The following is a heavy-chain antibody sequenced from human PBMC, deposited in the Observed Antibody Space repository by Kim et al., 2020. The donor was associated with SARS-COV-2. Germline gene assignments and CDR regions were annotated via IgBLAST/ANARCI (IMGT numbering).Heavy chain of an antibody. J-gene: IGHJ4*01. Sequence: GESLKISCKASGYTFTKSWIGWVRQMPGKGLEWVAIIYPGDSDTKYSPSFQGRVTISVDKSISTAYLQWSSLQASDTAMYFCARQGGIGKFYDNSGYYF. CDR2: IYPGDSDT. CDR1: GYTFTKSW. D-gene: IGHD3-22*01. CDR3: ARQGGIGKFYDNSGYYF. V-gene: IGHV5-51*01.